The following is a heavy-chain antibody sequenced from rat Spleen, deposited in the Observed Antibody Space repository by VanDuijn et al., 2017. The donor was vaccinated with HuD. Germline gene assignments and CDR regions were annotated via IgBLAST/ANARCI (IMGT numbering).Heavy chain of an antibody. CDR2: ISYDGSST. CDR1: GFTFSDYN. CDR3: TRGGQTKLFDY. J-gene: IGHJ2*01. Sequence: EVQLVESGGGVVQPGRSLKFSCVASGFTFSDYNMAWVRQAPNKGLEWVATISYDGSSTYYPDSVKGRFTISRDNAKSTLYLQMNSLRSEDTATYYCTRGGQTKLFDYWGQGVMVTVSS. V-gene: IGHV5-7*01. D-gene: IGHD1-11*01.